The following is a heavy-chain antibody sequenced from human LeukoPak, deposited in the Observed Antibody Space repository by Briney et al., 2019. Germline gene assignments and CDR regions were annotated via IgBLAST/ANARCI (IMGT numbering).Heavy chain of an antibody. J-gene: IGHJ4*02. D-gene: IGHD3-22*01. V-gene: IGHV4-61*02. CDR1: GGSISSGSYY. Sequence: SQTLSLTCTVSGGSISSGSYYWSWIRQPAEKGLEWIGRIYTSGSTNYNPSLKSRVTISVDTSKNQFSLKLSSVTAADTAVYYCASTYYDSSGYYPFDYWGQGTLVTVSS. CDR2: IYTSGST. CDR3: ASTYYDSSGYYPFDY.